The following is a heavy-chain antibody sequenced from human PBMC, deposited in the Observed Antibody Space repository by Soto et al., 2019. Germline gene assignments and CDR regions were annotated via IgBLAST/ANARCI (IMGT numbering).Heavy chain of an antibody. CDR2: IKTSAGGGAT. V-gene: IGHV3-15*07. CDR1: GFSFNEAW. J-gene: IGHJ6*02. Sequence: EVQLVESAGGLVKPGGSLRLSCVASGFSFNEAWMNWVRQAPGEGLEWVGRIKTSAGGGATDYAAPVQGRFTISRDDSKHALYLHMNSLRTEDTAIYYCTTGSVEGIWGQGTTVTVSS. CDR3: TTGSVEGI. D-gene: IGHD2-15*01.